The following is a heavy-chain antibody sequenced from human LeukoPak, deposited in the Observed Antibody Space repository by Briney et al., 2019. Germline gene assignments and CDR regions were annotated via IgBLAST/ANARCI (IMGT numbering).Heavy chain of an antibody. Sequence: GASVKVSCKASGFTFTSSAMQGVRQARGQRGEWRGGIVVCSGNTNYAQKFKERGTITRDRSTSTAYMELSSLRSEDAAVYYCAAEITDCSSPSCYMGEDYWGQGTLVTVSS. J-gene: IGHJ4*02. CDR3: AAEITDCSSPSCYMGEDY. V-gene: IGHV1-58*02. CDR1: GFTFTSSA. CDR2: IVVCSGNT. D-gene: IGHD2-2*02.